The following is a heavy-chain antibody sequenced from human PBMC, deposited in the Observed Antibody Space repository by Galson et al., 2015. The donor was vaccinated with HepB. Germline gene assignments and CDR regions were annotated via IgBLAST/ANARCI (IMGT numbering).Heavy chain of an antibody. V-gene: IGHV4-59*01. CDR2: IYYSGST. CDR1: GGSISSYY. D-gene: IGHD1-26*01. J-gene: IGHJ6*02. Sequence: ETLSLTCTVSGGSISSYYWSWIRQPPGKGLEWIGYIYYSGSTNYNPSLKSRVTISVDTSKNQFSLKLSSVTAADTAVYYCARDTPVGATNRWDYYGMDVWGQGTTVTVSS. CDR3: ARDTPVGATNRWDYYGMDV.